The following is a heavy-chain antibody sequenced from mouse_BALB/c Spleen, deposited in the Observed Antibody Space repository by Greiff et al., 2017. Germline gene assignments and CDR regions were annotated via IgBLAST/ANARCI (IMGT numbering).Heavy chain of an antibody. CDR1: GYTFTSYW. J-gene: IGHJ3*01. CDR3: ARQEVRPGTWFAY. D-gene: IGHD2-14*01. CDR2: INPSTGYT. Sequence: QVQLQQSGAELAKPGASVKMSCKASGYTFTSYWMHWVKQRPGQGLEWIGYINPSTGYTEYNQKFKDKATLTADKSSSTAYMQLSSLTSEDSAVYYCARQEVRPGTWFAYWGQGTLVTVSA. V-gene: IGHV1-7*01.